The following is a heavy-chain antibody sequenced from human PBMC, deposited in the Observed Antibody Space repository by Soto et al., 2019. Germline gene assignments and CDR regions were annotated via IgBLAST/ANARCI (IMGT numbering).Heavy chain of an antibody. D-gene: IGHD7-27*01. Sequence: QVQLVESGGGVVQPGRSLRLSCVASGFNLRSYGMHWFRQAPGKGPEWVAVIWYDGSNEKYADSVKGRFTISRDDSRNTMYLQMNSLRAEDTAVSYCARVYANWQWELPGFWGQGTRVTVSS. CDR2: IWYDGSNE. CDR3: ARVYANWQWELPGF. CDR1: GFNLRSYG. V-gene: IGHV3-33*01. J-gene: IGHJ4*02.